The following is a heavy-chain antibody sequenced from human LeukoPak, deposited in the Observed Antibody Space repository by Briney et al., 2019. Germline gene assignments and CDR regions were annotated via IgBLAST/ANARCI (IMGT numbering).Heavy chain of an antibody. CDR2: INPNSGGT. V-gene: IGHV1-2*02. CDR3: ARANYLISGYYFDY. D-gene: IGHD3-22*01. Sequence: GASVKVSCKASGYTFTGYYMHWVRQAPGQGLEWMGWINPNSGGTNYAQKFQGRVTMTRDTSISTAYMELSRLRSDDTAVYYCARANYLISGYYFDYWGQGTLVTVSS. CDR1: GYTFTGYY. J-gene: IGHJ4*02.